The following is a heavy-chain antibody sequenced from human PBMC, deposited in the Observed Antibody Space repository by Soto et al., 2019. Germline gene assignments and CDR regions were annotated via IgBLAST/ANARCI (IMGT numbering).Heavy chain of an antibody. CDR3: ARPFWNYQALGY. CDR1: GGSISSYY. CDR2: IYYSGIT. Sequence: SETLSLTCTVSGGSISSYYWSWIRQPPGKGLEWIGYIYYSGITNYNPSLKSRVTISVDTSKNQFSLKLSSVTAADTAVYYCARPFWNYQALGYWGQGTLVTVSS. J-gene: IGHJ4*02. V-gene: IGHV4-59*01. D-gene: IGHD1-7*01.